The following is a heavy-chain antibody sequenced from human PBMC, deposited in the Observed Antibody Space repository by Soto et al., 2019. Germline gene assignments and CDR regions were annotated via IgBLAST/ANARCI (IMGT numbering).Heavy chain of an antibody. CDR3: ATRGFRSRSHDDLDI. CDR1: GGSFSIYY. D-gene: IGHD6-19*01. J-gene: IGHJ3*02. CDR2: ISHGGGT. V-gene: IGHV4-34*01. Sequence: QVQLQQWGAGLLKPSETLSLTCAVYGGSFSIYYWTWIRQPPGKGLEWIGEISHGGGTNYNPSLKSRVTISVDTYKNQFFLKLSSVTAADTAVYYCATRGFRSRSHDDLDIWGPGTMVTVS.